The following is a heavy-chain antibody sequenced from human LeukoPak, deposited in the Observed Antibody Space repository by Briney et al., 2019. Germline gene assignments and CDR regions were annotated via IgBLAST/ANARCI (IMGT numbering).Heavy chain of an antibody. J-gene: IGHJ4*02. CDR1: GYTFTSYG. CDR2: ISAYNGNT. V-gene: IGHV1-18*01. Sequence: EASVKVSCKASGYTFTSYGISWVRQAPGQGLEWMGWISAYNGNTNYAQKLQGRVTMTRNTSISTAYMELSSLRSEDTAVYYCARSGPEVDSSGYYYTSDYWGQGTLVTVSS. CDR3: ARSGPEVDSSGYYYTSDY. D-gene: IGHD3-22*01.